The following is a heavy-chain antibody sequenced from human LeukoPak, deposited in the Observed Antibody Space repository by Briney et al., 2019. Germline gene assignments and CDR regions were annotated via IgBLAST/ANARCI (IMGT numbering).Heavy chain of an antibody. Sequence: ASVKVSCKASGYTFTSYAMHWVRQAPGQRLEWMGWINAGNGNTKYSQEFQGRGTMTTDRSTSTAYMELRSLTSDDTAVYYCARSDVWGELHLDYWGQGTLVTVSS. CDR3: ARSDVWGELHLDY. J-gene: IGHJ4*02. CDR1: GYTFTSYA. D-gene: IGHD3-16*01. V-gene: IGHV1-3*01. CDR2: INAGNGNT.